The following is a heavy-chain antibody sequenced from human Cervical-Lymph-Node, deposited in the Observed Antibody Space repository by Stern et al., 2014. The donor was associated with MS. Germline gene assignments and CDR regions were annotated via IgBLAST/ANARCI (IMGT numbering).Heavy chain of an antibody. CDR1: AYTFTGYY. D-gene: IGHD2-15*01. CDR2: INPNSCGT. CDR3: ARSNYCSGGSCYYYYGMDV. V-gene: IGHV1-2*06. Sequence: DQLVESGAEVTKPGASVKVSCKASAYTFTGYYMHWVRQAPGQGLEWMGRINPNSCGTNYAQKVQGRVTMTRDTSISTAYMELSRLRSDDTAVYYCARSNYCSGGSCYYYYGMDVWGQGTTVTVSS. J-gene: IGHJ6*02.